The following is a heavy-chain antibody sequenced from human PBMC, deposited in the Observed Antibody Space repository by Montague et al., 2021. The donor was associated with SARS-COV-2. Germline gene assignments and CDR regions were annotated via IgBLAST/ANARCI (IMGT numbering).Heavy chain of an antibody. V-gene: IGHV4-59*02. J-gene: IGHJ4*02. CDR2: IYDSGST. D-gene: IGHD4-17*01. Sequence: SDTLSLTCIVSGSSVRSYYWGWIRQPPGKGLEWIGYIYDSGSTNYNPSLKSRVTISVDTSKNQFSLKLSSVTAADTAVYYCARENTVTTFGGPYYIDSWGQGTLVTVSA. CDR1: GSSVRSYY. CDR3: ARENTVTTFGGPYYIDS.